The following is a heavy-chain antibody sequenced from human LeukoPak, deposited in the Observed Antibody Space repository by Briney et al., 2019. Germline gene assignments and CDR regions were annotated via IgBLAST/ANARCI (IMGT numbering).Heavy chain of an antibody. J-gene: IGHJ4*02. CDR3: ARGTTDLDY. V-gene: IGHV3-23*01. Sequence: GGSLRLSCAASGFTLNNYAMNWVRQAPGKGLEWVSLISSSGDATYYADSVQGRFTISRDNSRNILYLHIDSLRVEDTATYYCARGTTDLDYWGQGTRVIVSS. CDR1: GFTLNNYA. CDR2: ISSSGDAT.